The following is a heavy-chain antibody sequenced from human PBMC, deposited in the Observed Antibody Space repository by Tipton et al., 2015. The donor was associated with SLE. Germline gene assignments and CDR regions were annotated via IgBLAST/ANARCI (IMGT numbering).Heavy chain of an antibody. V-gene: IGHV4-39*02. CDR1: GGSISSSSYY. D-gene: IGHD3-22*01. Sequence: TLSLTCTVSGGSISSSSYYWGWIRQPPGKGLEWIGSIYYSGSTYYNPSLKSRVTISVDTSKNQFSLKLSSVTAADTAVYYCARDGDDSSGLDYWGQGTLVTVSS. CDR2: IYYSGST. J-gene: IGHJ4*02. CDR3: ARDGDDSSGLDY.